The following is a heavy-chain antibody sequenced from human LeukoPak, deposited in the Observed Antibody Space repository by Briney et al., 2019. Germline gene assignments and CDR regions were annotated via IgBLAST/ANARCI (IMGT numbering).Heavy chain of an antibody. D-gene: IGHD1-26*01. Sequence: SETLSLTCTVSGGSISSSSYYWGWIRQPPGKGLEWIGSIYYSGSTYYNPSLKSRVTISVDTSKNQFSLKLSSVTAADTAVYYCARAPYSGSGGFEHWGQGTLVTVSS. CDR1: GGSISSSSYY. V-gene: IGHV4-39*07. CDR3: ARAPYSGSGGFEH. J-gene: IGHJ4*02. CDR2: IYYSGST.